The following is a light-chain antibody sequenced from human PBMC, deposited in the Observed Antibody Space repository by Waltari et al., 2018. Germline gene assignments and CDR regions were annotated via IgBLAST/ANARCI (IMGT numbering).Light chain of an antibody. CDR2: GAS. V-gene: IGKV3-15*01. CDR1: QSVSSN. J-gene: IGKJ4*01. Sequence: EIVMTQSPATLSVSPGERATLPCRASQSVSSNLAWYQQKPGQAPRLLISGASTRATGIPARFSGSGSGTEFTLTISSLQSEDFAVYYCQQYNNWPFTFGGGTKVEIK. CDR3: QQYNNWPFT.